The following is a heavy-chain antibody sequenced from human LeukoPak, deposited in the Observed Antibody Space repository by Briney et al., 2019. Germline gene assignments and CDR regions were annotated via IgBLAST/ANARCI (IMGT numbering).Heavy chain of an antibody. D-gene: IGHD5-18*01. CDR3: ARPKTLGGYNYEFEF. J-gene: IGHJ4*02. CDR2: VYPATSDT. Sequence: GESLKISCKGSGYSFPNYWIGWVRQMPGKGLEWIGIVYPATSDTTYRPSFQGQVTISADKSSSTAYLQWSSLKASDTAIYYCARPKTLGGYNYEFEFWGQGTLVTVSS. V-gene: IGHV5-51*01. CDR1: GYSFPNYW.